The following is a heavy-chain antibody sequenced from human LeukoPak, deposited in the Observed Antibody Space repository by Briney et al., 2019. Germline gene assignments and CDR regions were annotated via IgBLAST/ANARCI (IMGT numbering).Heavy chain of an antibody. Sequence: SETLSLTCAVYGGSFSGYYWSWIRQPPGKGLEWIGEINHSGSTNYNPSLKSRVTISVDTSKNQFSLKLSSVTAADTAVYYCARARYDYVWGSYRYYYYYYMDVWGKGTTVTISS. J-gene: IGHJ6*03. CDR2: INHSGST. CDR1: GGSFSGYY. D-gene: IGHD3-16*02. CDR3: ARARYDYVWGSYRYYYYYYMDV. V-gene: IGHV4-34*01.